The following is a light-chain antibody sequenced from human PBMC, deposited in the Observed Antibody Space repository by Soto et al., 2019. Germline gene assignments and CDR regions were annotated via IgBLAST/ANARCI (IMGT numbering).Light chain of an antibody. Sequence: QSALTQPPSASGSPGQSVTISCTGTSIEVGGYNYVSWYQQHPGKAPKLMIYEVSKRPSGVPDRFSGSKSGNTASLTVSGLQAEDEADYYCSSYAGSNNYVVFGGGTKLTVL. CDR1: SIEVGGYNY. J-gene: IGLJ2*01. CDR2: EVS. CDR3: SSYAGSNNYVV. V-gene: IGLV2-8*01.